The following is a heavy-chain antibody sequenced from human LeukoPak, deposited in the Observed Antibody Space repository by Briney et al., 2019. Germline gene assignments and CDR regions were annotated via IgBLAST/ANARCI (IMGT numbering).Heavy chain of an antibody. D-gene: IGHD3-3*01. V-gene: IGHV4-39*01. CDR3: ARQSYDFGKYNWFDP. CDR2: IYYSGST. J-gene: IGHJ5*02. Sequence: SETLSLTCTVSGGSISSSSYYWGWIRQPPGKGLEWIGSIYYSGSTYYNPSLKSRVAISVDTSKNQFSLKLSSVTAADTAVYYCARQSYDFGKYNWFDPWGQGTLVTVSS. CDR1: GGSISSSSYY.